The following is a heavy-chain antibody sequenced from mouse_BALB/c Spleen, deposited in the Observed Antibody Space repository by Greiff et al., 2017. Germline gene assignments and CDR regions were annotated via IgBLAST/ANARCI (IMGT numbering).Heavy chain of an antibody. Sequence: QVQLKESGAELMKPGASVKISCKATGYTFSSYWIEWVKQRPGHGLEWIGEILPGSGSTNYNEKFKGKATFTADTSSNTAYMQLSSLTSEDSAIYYCARSGGEYAMDYWGKGTSVTVSS. V-gene: IGHV1-9*01. J-gene: IGHJ4*01. CDR1: GYTFSSYW. CDR2: ILPGSGST. CDR3: ARSGGEYAMDY. D-gene: IGHD3-1*01.